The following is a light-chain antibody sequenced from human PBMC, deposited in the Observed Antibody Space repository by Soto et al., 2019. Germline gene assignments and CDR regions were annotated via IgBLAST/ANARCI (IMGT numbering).Light chain of an antibody. CDR3: QQYHHFFT. Sequence: EIVMTQSPATLSVSPGERATLSCRASQTINNKLAWYQQKVGQAPRLLISGVSARATGIPARFSGSESGTEFTLTISSLQSEDVAVYYCQQYHHFFTFGGGTKVEI. CDR1: QTINNK. V-gene: IGKV3-15*01. CDR2: GVS. J-gene: IGKJ4*01.